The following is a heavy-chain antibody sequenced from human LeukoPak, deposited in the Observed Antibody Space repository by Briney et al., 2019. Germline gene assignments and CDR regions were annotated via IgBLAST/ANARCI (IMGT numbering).Heavy chain of an antibody. Sequence: GGSLRLSCAASGFTFTTYGMSWVRQAPGKGLEWVSGISGSGAVTYYADSVKGRSTISKDSSKETLYLQMSSLRAEDTAVYYCATARVRSGFYFDYWGQGTLVTVSS. CDR1: GFTFTTYG. V-gene: IGHV3-23*01. D-gene: IGHD2-21*01. J-gene: IGHJ4*02. CDR3: ATARVRSGFYFDY. CDR2: ISGSGAVT.